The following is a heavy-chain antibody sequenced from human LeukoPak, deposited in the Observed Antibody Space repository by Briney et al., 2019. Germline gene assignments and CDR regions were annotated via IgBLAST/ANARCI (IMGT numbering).Heavy chain of an antibody. Sequence: GGSLRLSCAASGFTVSSNYMSWVRQAPGKGLEWVSVFYSGGSTYYADSVKGRFTISRDNSKNTLYLQMNSLRAEDTAVYYCAKDPGYGSYYYGMDVWGQGTTVTVSS. V-gene: IGHV3-66*02. D-gene: IGHD3-10*01. J-gene: IGHJ6*02. CDR3: AKDPGYGSYYYGMDV. CDR2: FYSGGST. CDR1: GFTVSSNY.